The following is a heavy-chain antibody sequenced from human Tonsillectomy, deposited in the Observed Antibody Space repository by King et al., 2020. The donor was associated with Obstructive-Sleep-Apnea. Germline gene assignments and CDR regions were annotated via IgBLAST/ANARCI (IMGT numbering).Heavy chain of an antibody. CDR2: ISGSGGST. CDR1: GFTFSSYA. Sequence: VQLVESGGGLVQPGGSLRLSCAASGFTFSSYAMSWVRQAPGKGLEWVSAISGSGGSTYYTDSLKGRFTISRDNSKNTLYLQMNSLRAEDTAVYYCSKRYDSSDYSPAPTFGYWGQGTLVTVSS. D-gene: IGHD3-22*01. J-gene: IGHJ4*02. V-gene: IGHV3-23*04. CDR3: SKRYDSSDYSPAPTFGY.